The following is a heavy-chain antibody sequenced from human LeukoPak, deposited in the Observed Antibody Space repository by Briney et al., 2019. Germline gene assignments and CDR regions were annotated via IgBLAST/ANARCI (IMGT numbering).Heavy chain of an antibody. V-gene: IGHV1-2*02. CDR2: INPNSGGT. Sequence: GASVKVSCKASGYTFTGYYMHWVRQAPGQGLEWMGWINPNSGGTNYAQKFQGRVTMTRHTSISTAYMELSRLRSDDTAVYYCAREANDSSGYYPKHDAFDIWGQGTMVTVSS. D-gene: IGHD3-22*01. CDR3: AREANDSSGYYPKHDAFDI. CDR1: GYTFTGYY. J-gene: IGHJ3*02.